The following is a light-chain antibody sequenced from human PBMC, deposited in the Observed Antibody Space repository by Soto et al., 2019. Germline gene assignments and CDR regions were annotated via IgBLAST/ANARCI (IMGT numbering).Light chain of an antibody. CDR3: QQYGSLTAT. Sequence: EIVLTQSPGTLSLSPGERATLSCRASQSVSSSYLAWYQQKPGQAPRLLIYGASSRATGIPDRFSGSGSGTDFTLTISRLEPEDFAVYYCQQYGSLTATFDQGTKVEIK. V-gene: IGKV3-20*01. J-gene: IGKJ1*01. CDR1: QSVSSSY. CDR2: GAS.